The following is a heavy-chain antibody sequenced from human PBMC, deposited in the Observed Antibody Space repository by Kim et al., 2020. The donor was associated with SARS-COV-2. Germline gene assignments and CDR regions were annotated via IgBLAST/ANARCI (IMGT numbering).Heavy chain of an antibody. J-gene: IGHJ3*02. CDR3: AKDHYYDSSGYYAFDI. V-gene: IGHV3-23*01. Sequence: SVKGRFTISRDNSKNTLYLQMNSLRAEDTAVYYCAKDHYYDSSGYYAFDIWGQGTMVTVSS. D-gene: IGHD3-22*01.